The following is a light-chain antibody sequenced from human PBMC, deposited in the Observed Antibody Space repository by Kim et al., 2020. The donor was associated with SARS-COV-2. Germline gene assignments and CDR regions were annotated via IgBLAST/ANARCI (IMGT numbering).Light chain of an antibody. V-gene: IGLV1-44*01. CDR1: SSNIGSNV. Sequence: QRVTISCSGSSSNIGSNVVNWYQQLPGPAPKLLIYSNNQRPSGVPARFSGSKSGTSASLAISGLQSEDEADYYCATWDDSLNGHVFGTGTKVTVL. CDR2: SNN. CDR3: ATWDDSLNGHV. J-gene: IGLJ1*01.